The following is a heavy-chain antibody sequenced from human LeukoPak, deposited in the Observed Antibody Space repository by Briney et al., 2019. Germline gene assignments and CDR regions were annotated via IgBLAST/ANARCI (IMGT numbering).Heavy chain of an antibody. J-gene: IGHJ6*03. CDR1: GFTFDDYT. CDR2: ISWDGGST. V-gene: IGHV3-43*01. CDR3: AKDGADFWSGYWQSWDYYYYMDV. Sequence: PGGSLRLSCAASGFTFDDYTMHWVRQAPGKGLEWVSLISWDGGSTYYADSVKGRFTISRDNSKNSLYLQMNSLRTEDTALYYCAKDGADFWSGYWQSWDYYYYMDVWGKGTTVTVSS. D-gene: IGHD3-3*01.